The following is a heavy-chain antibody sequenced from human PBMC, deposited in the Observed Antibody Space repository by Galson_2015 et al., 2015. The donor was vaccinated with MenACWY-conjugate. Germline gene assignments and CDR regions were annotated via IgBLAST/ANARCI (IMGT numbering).Heavy chain of an antibody. CDR1: GYSFSNYW. D-gene: IGHD6-13*01. J-gene: IGHJ4*02. Sequence: SVAEVKKPGESLKISCKGSGYSFSNYWIAGVRQRPGKGLEWMGIIYPGDSDTRYNPSFQGQFTISADRSVNTAYLQWSSLKDSDTAMFYCARRGVAAEYFDDWGQGTLVTVSS. CDR3: ARRGVAAEYFDD. CDR2: IYPGDSDT. V-gene: IGHV5-51*03.